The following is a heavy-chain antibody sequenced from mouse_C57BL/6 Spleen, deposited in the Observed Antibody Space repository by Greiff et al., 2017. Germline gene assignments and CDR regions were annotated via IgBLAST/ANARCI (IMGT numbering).Heavy chain of an antibody. CDR1: GYTFTSYG. J-gene: IGHJ1*03. Sequence: VKLMESGAELARPGASVKLSCKASGYTFTSYGISWVKQRTGQGLEWIGEIYPRSGNTYYNEKFKGKATLTADKSSSTAYMELRSLTSEDSAVYFCARRITTGYWYFDVWGTGTTVTVSS. CDR2: IYPRSGNT. D-gene: IGHD1-1*01. CDR3: ARRITTGYWYFDV. V-gene: IGHV1-81*01.